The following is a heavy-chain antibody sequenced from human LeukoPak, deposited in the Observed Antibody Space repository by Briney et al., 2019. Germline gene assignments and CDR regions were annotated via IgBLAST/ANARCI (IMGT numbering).Heavy chain of an antibody. J-gene: IGHJ5*02. D-gene: IGHD2-21*01. V-gene: IGHV4-39*01. CDR2: IYFSGST. CDR1: GGSISSRSYY. Sequence: SETLSLTCTVSGGSISSRSYYWGWIRQPPGKGLEWIGNIYFSGSTYYNPSLKSRVTISVDTSKNQFSLKLSSVTAADTAFYYCATAYCGGDCSRNWFDPWGQGTLVTVSS. CDR3: ATAYCGGDCSRNWFDP.